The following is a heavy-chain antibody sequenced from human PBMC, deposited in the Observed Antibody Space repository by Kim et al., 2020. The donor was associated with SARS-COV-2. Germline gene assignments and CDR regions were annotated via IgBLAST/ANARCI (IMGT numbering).Heavy chain of an antibody. CDR3: AKDGPRGFTSASCSSPDV. D-gene: IGHD2-2*01. CDR2: ISGSGGNT. Sequence: GGSLRPSCAASGFTFSSYAMNWVRQAPGKGLEWVSIISGSGGNTYYADSVKGRFTISRDNSRNTLYLQINSLRAEDTAVYYCAKDGPRGFTSASCSSPDVWGQGTTVTVSS. CDR1: GFTFSSYA. J-gene: IGHJ6*02. V-gene: IGHV3-23*01.